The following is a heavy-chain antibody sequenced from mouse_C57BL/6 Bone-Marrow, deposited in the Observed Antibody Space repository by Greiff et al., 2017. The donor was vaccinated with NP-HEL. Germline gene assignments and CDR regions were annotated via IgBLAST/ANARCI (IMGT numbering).Heavy chain of an antibody. J-gene: IGHJ1*03. CDR2: ISDGGSYT. V-gene: IGHV5-4*03. D-gene: IGHD3-2*02. CDR3: ARGAQATWYFDV. Sequence: EVKLVESGGGLVKPGGSLKLSCAASGFTFSSYAMSWVRQTPEKRLEWVATISDGGSYTYYPDNVKGRFTISTDNATNNLYLQMSHLKSEDTAMYYCARGAQATWYFDVWGTGTTVTVSS. CDR1: GFTFSSYA.